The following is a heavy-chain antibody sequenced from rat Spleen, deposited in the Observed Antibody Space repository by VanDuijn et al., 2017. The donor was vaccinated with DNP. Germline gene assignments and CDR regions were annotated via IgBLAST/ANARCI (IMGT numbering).Heavy chain of an antibody. V-gene: IGHV2S12*01. CDR1: GFSLTSYG. J-gene: IGHJ3*01. CDR2: ISSAGNT. D-gene: IGHD1-1*01. CDR3: TRGVTTVVTGWFAY. Sequence: QVQLKESGPGLVQPSQTLSLTCTVSGFSLTSYGVSWVRQPPGKGLEWIAAISSAGNTYYNSALKSRLSISRDTSKSQILLEMSTVQTEDTAIYYCTRGVTTVVTGWFAYWGQGTLVTVSS.